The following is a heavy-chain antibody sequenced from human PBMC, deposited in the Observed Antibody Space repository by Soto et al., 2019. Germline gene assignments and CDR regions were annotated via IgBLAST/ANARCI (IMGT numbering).Heavy chain of an antibody. V-gene: IGHV2-5*02. CDR1: GFSLSTSGVG. D-gene: IGHD2-15*01. CDR3: AHRRRFCSGSSCYSIWFDP. J-gene: IGHJ5*02. Sequence: GSGPTLVNPTQTLTLTCTFSGFSLSTSGVGVGWIRQPPGKALEWLALIYWDDDKRYSPSLKSRLTITKDTSKNQVVLTMTNMDPVDTATYYCAHRRRFCSGSSCYSIWFDPWGQGTLVTVSS. CDR2: IYWDDDK.